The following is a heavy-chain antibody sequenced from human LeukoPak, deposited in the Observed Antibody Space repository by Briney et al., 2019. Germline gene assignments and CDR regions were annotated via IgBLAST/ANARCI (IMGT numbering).Heavy chain of an antibody. D-gene: IGHD1-1*01. V-gene: IGHV3-23*01. CDR3: AKANWDDEYIFTN. CDR1: GFTFSTYA. CDR2: ISGSGGRT. J-gene: IGHJ4*02. Sequence: PGGSLRLSCAASGFTFSTYAMGWVRQAQGKGLEWFSAISGSGGRTYYADSVKGRFTISRDNSKNTLYVQMNSLRAEDTAVYYCAKANWDDEYIFTNWGQGTLVTVSS.